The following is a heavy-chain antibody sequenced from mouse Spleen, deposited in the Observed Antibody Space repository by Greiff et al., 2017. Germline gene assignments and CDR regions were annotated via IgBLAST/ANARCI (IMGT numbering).Heavy chain of an antibody. V-gene: IGHV1-15*01. CDR3: TRSKLGLWFAY. D-gene: IGHD4-1*01. CDR1: GYTFTDYE. Sequence: QVQLQQSGAELVRPGASVTLSCKASGYTFTDYEMHWVKQTPVHGLEWIGAIDPETGGTAYNQKFKGKAILTADKSSSTAYMELRSLTSEDSAVYYCTRSKLGLWFAYWGQGTLVTVSA. J-gene: IGHJ3*01. CDR2: IDPETGGT.